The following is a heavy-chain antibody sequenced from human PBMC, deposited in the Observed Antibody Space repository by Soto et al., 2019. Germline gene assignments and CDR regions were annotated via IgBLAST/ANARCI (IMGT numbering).Heavy chain of an antibody. CDR1: SDSISSYY. CDR2: ISYSGST. V-gene: IGHV4-59*01. J-gene: IGHJ4*02. CDR3: ARGTSWTLPFEY. Sequence: QVQLQESGPGLVKPSETLSLTCTVSSDSISSYYWSWIRQPPGKRLEWIGYISYSGSTDYNPSLKSRVTISGDTSKNQYSLKVSSVTAADTAVYYCARGTSWTLPFEYWGQGTLVTVSS. D-gene: IGHD1-7*01.